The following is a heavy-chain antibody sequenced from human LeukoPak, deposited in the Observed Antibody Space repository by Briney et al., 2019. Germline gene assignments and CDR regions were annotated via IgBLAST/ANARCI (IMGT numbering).Heavy chain of an antibody. CDR1: GFTFSSYS. CDR3: ARSGSHVYYDYVWGSYRLGGFDY. J-gene: IGHJ4*02. CDR2: ISSSSSTI. D-gene: IGHD3-16*02. Sequence: GGSLRLSCAASGFTFSSYSMNWVRQAPGKGLEWVSYISSSSSTIYYADSVKGRFTISRDNAKNSLYLQMNSLRAEDTAVYYCARSGSHVYYDYVWGSYRLGGFDYWGQGTLVTVSS. V-gene: IGHV3-48*01.